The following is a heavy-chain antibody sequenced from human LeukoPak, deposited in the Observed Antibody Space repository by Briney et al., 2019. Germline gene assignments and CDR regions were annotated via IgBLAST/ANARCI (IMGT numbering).Heavy chain of an antibody. CDR1: GFTFSNAW. Sequence: PGGSLRLSCAASGFTFSNAWMSWVRQAPGKGLEWVGRIKSKTDGGTTDYAAPVKGRFTISRDDSKNTLYLQMNSLKTEDTAVYYCTTDLLWSGELLWDYWGQGTLVTVSS. V-gene: IGHV3-15*01. CDR2: IKSKTDGGTT. CDR3: TTDLLWSGELLWDY. D-gene: IGHD3-10*01. J-gene: IGHJ4*02.